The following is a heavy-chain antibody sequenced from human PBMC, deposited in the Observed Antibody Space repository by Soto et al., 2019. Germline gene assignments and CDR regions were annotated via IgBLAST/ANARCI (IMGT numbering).Heavy chain of an antibody. D-gene: IGHD6-13*01. J-gene: IGHJ6*01. CDR3: ARVIKGIAADGGCDDRMDV. Sequence: QVQLVQSGAGVKKPGSSVKVSCKASGGTFSSYAISWVRQAPGQGLEWMGGIIPIFGTANYAQKFQGRVTITADESTSTAYRELSSLRSEDTAVYYCARVIKGIAADGGCDDRMDVWGQGTTFTACS. CDR1: GGTFSSYA. V-gene: IGHV1-69*12. CDR2: IIPIFGTA.